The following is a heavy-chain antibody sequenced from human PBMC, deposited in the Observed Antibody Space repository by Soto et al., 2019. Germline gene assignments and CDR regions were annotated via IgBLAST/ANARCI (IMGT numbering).Heavy chain of an antibody. Sequence: QITLNESGPTQVKPRQTLTLTCTFSGFSLTTSGVGVGWIRQSPGKAPEWLALIYWDDDKRDSPSLKSRLTIPKDTSKSQVVLTMADLDPADTATYYCAHRVLRTVFGLVTTTAIYFDFWGQGTPVAVSS. CDR3: AHRVLRTVFGLVTTTAIYFDF. D-gene: IGHD3-3*01. V-gene: IGHV2-5*02. CDR2: IYWDDDK. CDR1: GFSLTTSGVG. J-gene: IGHJ4*02.